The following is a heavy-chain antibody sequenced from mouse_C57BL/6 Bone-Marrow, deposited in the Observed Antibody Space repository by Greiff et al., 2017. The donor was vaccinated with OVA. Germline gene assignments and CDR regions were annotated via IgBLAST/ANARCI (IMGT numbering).Heavy chain of an antibody. J-gene: IGHJ2*01. CDR1: GYTFTDYY. D-gene: IGHD2-3*01. CDR2: INPNNGGT. CDR3: ARTRWLLQFDY. Sequence: EVQLQQSGPELVKPGASVKISCKASGYTFTDYYMNWVKQSHGKSLEWIGDINPNNGGTSYNQKFKGKATLTVDKSSSTAYMELRSLTSEDSAVYYCARTRWLLQFDYWGQGTTLTVSS. V-gene: IGHV1-26*01.